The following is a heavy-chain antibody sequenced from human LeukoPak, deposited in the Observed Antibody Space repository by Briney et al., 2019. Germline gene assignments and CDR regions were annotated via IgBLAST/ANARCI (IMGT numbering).Heavy chain of an antibody. D-gene: IGHD3-16*01. CDR2: ITNEGSDK. CDR3: ARHTDDLGYFQH. J-gene: IGHJ1*01. CDR1: GFTFSSHW. V-gene: IGHV3-7*02. Sequence: PGGPLRLSCAASGFTFSSHWMSWVRQAPGKGLEWVADITNEGSDKFHVDSVKGRFTISRDNAKMSLYLQMNSLRAEDTAVYYCARHTDDLGYFQHWGQGTLVTVSS.